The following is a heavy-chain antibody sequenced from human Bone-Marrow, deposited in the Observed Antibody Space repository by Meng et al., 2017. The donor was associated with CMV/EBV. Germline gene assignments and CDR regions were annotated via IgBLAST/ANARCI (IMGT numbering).Heavy chain of an antibody. CDR3: ARDWYYYDSSGYFYYYYYGMDV. CDR2: FDPEDGET. CDR1: GYTLTELS. V-gene: IGHV1-24*01. D-gene: IGHD3-22*01. J-gene: IGHJ6*02. Sequence: ASVKVSCKVSGYTLTELSMHWVRQAPGKGLEWMGGFDPEDGETIYAQKFQGRVTMTRDTSTSTVYMELSSLRSEDTAVYYCARDWYYYDSSGYFYYYYYGMDVWGQGTTVTVSS.